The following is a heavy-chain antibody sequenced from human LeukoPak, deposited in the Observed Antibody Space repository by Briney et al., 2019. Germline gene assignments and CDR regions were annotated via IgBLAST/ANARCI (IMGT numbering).Heavy chain of an antibody. J-gene: IGHJ3*02. Sequence: SVKASCKASGGTFSSYAISWVRQAPGQGLEWMGRIIPILGIANYAQKFQGRVTITADKSTSTAYMELSGLRSEDTAVYYCAREEGILTGYYNDAFDIWGQGTMVTVSS. D-gene: IGHD3-9*01. CDR2: IIPILGIA. CDR1: GGTFSSYA. V-gene: IGHV1-69*04. CDR3: AREEGILTGYYNDAFDI.